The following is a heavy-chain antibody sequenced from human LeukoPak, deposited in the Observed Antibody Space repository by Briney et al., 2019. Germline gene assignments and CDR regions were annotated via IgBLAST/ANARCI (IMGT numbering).Heavy chain of an antibody. CDR2: IIPIFGTA. J-gene: IGHJ3*02. V-gene: IGHV1-69*05. CDR1: GGTFSSYA. CDR3: ARDPYCSSTSCYRTIDAFDI. D-gene: IGHD2-2*01. Sequence: SVKVSCKASGGTFSSYAISWVRQAPGQGLEWMGGIIPIFGTANYAQKFQGRVTITTDESTSTAYMELSSLRSEDTAVYYCARDPYCSSTSCYRTIDAFDIWGQGTMDTVSS.